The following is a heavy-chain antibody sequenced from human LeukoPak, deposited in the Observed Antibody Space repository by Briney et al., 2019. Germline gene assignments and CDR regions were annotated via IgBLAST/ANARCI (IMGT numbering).Heavy chain of an antibody. CDR1: GFTSSSYE. Sequence: GGSLRLSCAASGFTSSSYEMNWVRQAPGKWLEWVSYISSSGSTIYYADSVKGRFTVSRDNAKNSLYLQMNSLRAEDTAVYYCAELGITMIGGVWGKGTTVTISS. D-gene: IGHD3-10*02. CDR2: ISSSGSTI. CDR3: AELGITMIGGV. J-gene: IGHJ6*04. V-gene: IGHV3-48*03.